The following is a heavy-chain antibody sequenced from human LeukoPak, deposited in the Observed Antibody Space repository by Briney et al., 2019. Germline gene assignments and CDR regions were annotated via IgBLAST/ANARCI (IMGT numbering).Heavy chain of an antibody. J-gene: IGHJ4*02. CDR3: ARDSGPLDY. Sequence: GRSLRLSCAASGFAFSSYAMHWVRQAPGKGLEWVAVISYDGSNKYYADSVKGRFTISRDNSKNTLYLQMNSLRAEDTAVYYCARDSGPLDYWGQGTLVTVSS. V-gene: IGHV3-30-3*01. CDR2: ISYDGSNK. CDR1: GFAFSSYA.